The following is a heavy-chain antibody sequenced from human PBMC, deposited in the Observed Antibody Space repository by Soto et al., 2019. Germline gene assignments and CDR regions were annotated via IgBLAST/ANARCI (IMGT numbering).Heavy chain of an antibody. CDR1: GYSFTSYW. J-gene: IGHJ4*02. D-gene: IGHD2-2*01. Sequence: PGESLKISCKGSGYSFTSYWIGWVRQMPGKGLEWMGIIYPGDSATRYSPSFQGQVTISADKSIGTAYLQWSSLKASDTAMYYCARPLGYCSSTICSPIDYWGQGTLVTVSS. CDR3: ARPLGYCSSTICSPIDY. V-gene: IGHV5-51*01. CDR2: IYPGDSAT.